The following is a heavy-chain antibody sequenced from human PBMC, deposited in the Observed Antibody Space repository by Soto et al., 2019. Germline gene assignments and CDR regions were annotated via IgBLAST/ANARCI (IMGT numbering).Heavy chain of an antibody. J-gene: IGHJ6*02. V-gene: IGHV3-23*01. CDR1: GFTFSSYA. CDR2: ISGSGGST. D-gene: IGHD6-13*01. Sequence: GGSLRLSCAASGFTFSSYAMSWVRQAPGKGLEWVSAISGSGGSTYYADSVKGRFTISRDNSKNTLYLQMNSLRAEDTAVYYCAKVGLGTQQLVLPPRPGKHPQKYYYGMDVWGQGTTVTVSS. CDR3: AKVGLGTQQLVLPPRPGKHPQKYYYGMDV.